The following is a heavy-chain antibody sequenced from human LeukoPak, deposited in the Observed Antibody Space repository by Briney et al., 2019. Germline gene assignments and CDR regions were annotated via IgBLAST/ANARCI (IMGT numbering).Heavy chain of an antibody. CDR2: FDPEDGET. V-gene: IGHV1-24*01. CDR1: GYTLTELS. CDR3: ATYYYDSSGYYYKAAFDI. D-gene: IGHD3-22*01. J-gene: IGHJ3*02. Sequence: GASVKVSCKVSGYTLTELSMHWVRQAPGKGLEWMGGFDPEDGETIYAQKFQGRVTMTEDTSTDTAYMELSSLRSEDTAVYYCATYYYDSSGYYYKAAFDIWGQGTMVTVSS.